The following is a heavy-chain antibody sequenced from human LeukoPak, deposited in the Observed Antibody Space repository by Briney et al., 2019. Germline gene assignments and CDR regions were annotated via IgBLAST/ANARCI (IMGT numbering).Heavy chain of an antibody. V-gene: IGHV4-34*01. CDR3: ARGGPAYYDFWSGPYANWFDP. CDR1: GGSFSGYY. D-gene: IGHD3-3*01. CDR2: INHSGST. Sequence: SETLSLTCAVYGGSFSGYYWSWIRQPPGKGLEWIGEINHSGSTNYNPSLKSRVTISVDTSKNQFSLKLSSVTAADTAVYHCARGGPAYYDFWSGPYANWFDPWGQGTLVTVSS. J-gene: IGHJ5*02.